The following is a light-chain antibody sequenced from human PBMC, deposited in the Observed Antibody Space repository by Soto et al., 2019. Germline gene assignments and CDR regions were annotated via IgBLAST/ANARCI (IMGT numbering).Light chain of an antibody. CDR3: QQSYTTPTT. V-gene: IGKV1-39*01. Sequence: DIQMTQSPSSLSASVGDRVTITCRASQSIGNSLTWYQQKPGKAPKLLIYGSSTLQGGVPSRFSGSGSGTDFALTISSLQPEDFATYYCQQSYTTPTTFGQGTRLDIK. J-gene: IGKJ5*01. CDR1: QSIGNS. CDR2: GSS.